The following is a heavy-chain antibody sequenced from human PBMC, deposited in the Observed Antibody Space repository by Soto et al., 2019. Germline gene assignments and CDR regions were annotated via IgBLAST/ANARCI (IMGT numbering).Heavy chain of an antibody. Sequence: PSETLSLTCTVSGGSISSGDYYWSWIRQPPGKGLEWIGYIYDSGSTDYNPSLKSRVTISVDTSKNQFSLKLSSVTAADTAVYYCARATVTTEFDYWGQGTQVTVS. D-gene: IGHD4-17*01. CDR2: IYDSGST. J-gene: IGHJ4*02. CDR3: ARATVTTEFDY. CDR1: GGSISSGDYY. V-gene: IGHV4-30-4*01.